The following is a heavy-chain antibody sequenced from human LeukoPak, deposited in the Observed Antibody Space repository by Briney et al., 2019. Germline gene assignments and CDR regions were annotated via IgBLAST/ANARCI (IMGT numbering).Heavy chain of an antibody. D-gene: IGHD3-16*01. CDR1: GGSISSSSYY. CDR3: ARRGSVLSPATFDP. J-gene: IGHJ5*02. V-gene: IGHV4-39*01. CDR2: IYYSRST. Sequence: SETLSLTCTVSGGSISSSSYYWGWIRQPPGKGLEWIGSIYYSRSTYYNPSLKSRVTISVDTSKNQFSLKLSSVTAADTAVYYCARRGSVLSPATFDPWGQGTLVTVSS.